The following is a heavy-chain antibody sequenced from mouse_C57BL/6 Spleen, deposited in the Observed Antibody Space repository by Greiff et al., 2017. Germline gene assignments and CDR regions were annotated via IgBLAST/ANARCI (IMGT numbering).Heavy chain of an antibody. Sequence: QVQLQQPGAELVKPGASVKMSCKASGYTFTSYWITWVKQRPGQGLEWIGDIYPGSGCTNYNEKFKGKATLTVDTSSSTAYMQLSSLTSEDSAVDYCARMNWDKEVDDWGQGTTLTVSS. D-gene: IGHD4-1*01. CDR1: GYTFTSYW. V-gene: IGHV1-55*01. CDR3: ARMNWDKEVDD. CDR2: IYPGSGCT. J-gene: IGHJ2*01.